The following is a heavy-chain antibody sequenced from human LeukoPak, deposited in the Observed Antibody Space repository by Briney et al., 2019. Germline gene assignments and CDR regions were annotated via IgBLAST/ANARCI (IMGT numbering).Heavy chain of an antibody. D-gene: IGHD6-6*01. Sequence: SETLSLTCAVYGGSFSGYYWSWIRQPPGKGLEWIGEINHSGSTNYNPSLKSRVTISVDTSKNQFSLKLRSVTAADTAVYYCARGVELVWSDYWGQGTLVTVSS. CDR1: GGSFSGYY. CDR2: INHSGST. V-gene: IGHV4-34*01. J-gene: IGHJ4*02. CDR3: ARGVELVWSDY.